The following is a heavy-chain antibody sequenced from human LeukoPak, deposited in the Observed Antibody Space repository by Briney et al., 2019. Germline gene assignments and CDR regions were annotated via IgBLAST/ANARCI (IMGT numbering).Heavy chain of an antibody. J-gene: IGHJ4*02. CDR1: GFTFRSYW. V-gene: IGHV3-7*05. Sequence: PGGSLRLSCAASGFTFRSYWMSWVRQAPGKGLEWVANIRQDGSEKYYVDSVKGRFTISRDNAKNSLYLQMDSLRAEDTAVYYCARGNIGDYGYYYFDYWGQGTLVTVSS. D-gene: IGHD4-17*01. CDR2: IRQDGSEK. CDR3: ARGNIGDYGYYYFDY.